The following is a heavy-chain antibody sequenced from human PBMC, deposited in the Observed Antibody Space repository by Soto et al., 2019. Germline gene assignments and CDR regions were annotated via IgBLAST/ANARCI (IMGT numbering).Heavy chain of an antibody. D-gene: IGHD3-10*01. J-gene: IGHJ4*02. CDR3: ARLGGSGSYTVDY. Sequence: GSLRLSCAASGFTFSTYAMAWVRQAPGKGLEWVSGVSASGLNTDYADSVKGRFTISRDNSKNTLYLQMNSLRVEDTAVYYCARLGGSGSYTVDYWGQGTLVTVSS. V-gene: IGHV3-23*01. CDR2: VSASGLNT. CDR1: GFTFSTYA.